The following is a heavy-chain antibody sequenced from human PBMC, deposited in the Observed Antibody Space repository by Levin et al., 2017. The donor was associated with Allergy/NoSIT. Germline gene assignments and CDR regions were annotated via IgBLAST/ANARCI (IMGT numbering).Heavy chain of an antibody. CDR3: ARLEQDCSSCDCYGWFDP. V-gene: IGHV5-51*01. J-gene: IGHJ5*02. D-gene: IGHD2-15*01. CDR2: IYPGDSDT. Sequence: PGESLKISCKGSGYSFTNYWIGWVRQMPGKGLEWMGIIYPGDSDTSYSPSFQGQVTISADKSISTAYLQWSSLKASDTAMYFCARLEQDCSSCDCYGWFDPWGQGTLVTVSS. CDR1: GYSFTNYW.